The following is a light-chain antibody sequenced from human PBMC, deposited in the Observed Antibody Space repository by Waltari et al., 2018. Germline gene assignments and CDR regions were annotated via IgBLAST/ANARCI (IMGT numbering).Light chain of an antibody. CDR2: HFT. V-gene: IGLV2-8*01. Sequence: QSALTQPPSASGSPGQTVTISCAGTSSDVGSSDYVSWYQKHPGQAPKLLIYHFTKRPSGVPDLFSGSKSGNTASLTVSGLQAEDEADYYCSSNAGINNFVFGGGTKLTVL. J-gene: IGLJ2*01. CDR3: SSNAGINNFV. CDR1: SSDVGSSDY.